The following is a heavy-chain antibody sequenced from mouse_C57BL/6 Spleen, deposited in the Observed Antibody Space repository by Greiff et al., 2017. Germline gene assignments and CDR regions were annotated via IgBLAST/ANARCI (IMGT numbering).Heavy chain of an antibody. CDR3: ARYSYYGSSYWYFDV. V-gene: IGHV7-3*01. Sequence: EVKLVESGGGLVQPGGSLSLSCAASGFTFTDYYMSWVRQPPGKALEWLGFIRNKANGYTTEYSASVKGRFTISRDNSQSILYIQMNALRAEDSATYYCARYSYYGSSYWYFDVWGTGTTVTVSS. CDR1: GFTFTDYY. J-gene: IGHJ1*03. CDR2: IRNKANGYTT. D-gene: IGHD1-1*01.